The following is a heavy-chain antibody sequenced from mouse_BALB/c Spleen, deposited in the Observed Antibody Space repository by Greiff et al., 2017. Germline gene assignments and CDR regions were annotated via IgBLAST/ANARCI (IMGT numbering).Heavy chain of an antibody. CDR2: IWAGGST. CDR3: ARYDYDVGAWFAY. J-gene: IGHJ3*01. V-gene: IGHV2-9*02. Sequence: VQRVESGPGLVAPSQSLSITCTVSGFSLTSYGVHWVRQPPGKGLEWLGVIWAGGSTNYNSALMSRLSISKDSSKSQVFLKMNSLQTDDTAMYYCARYDYDVGAWFAYWGQGTLVTVSA. D-gene: IGHD2-4*01. CDR1: GFSLTSYG.